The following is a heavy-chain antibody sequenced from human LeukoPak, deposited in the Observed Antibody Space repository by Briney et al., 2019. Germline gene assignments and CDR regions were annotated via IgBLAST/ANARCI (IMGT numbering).Heavy chain of an antibody. J-gene: IGHJ4*02. D-gene: IGHD4-23*01. Sequence: GGSLRLSCVASGFTFSSYWMSWVRQAPGKGLEWVANIKQDGSEKYYVDSVKGRFTISRDNAKNSLYLQMNSLRAEDTAVYYCARMLVTHLDYWGQGTRVTVSS. V-gene: IGHV3-7*03. CDR2: IKQDGSEK. CDR3: ARMLVTHLDY. CDR1: GFTFSSYW.